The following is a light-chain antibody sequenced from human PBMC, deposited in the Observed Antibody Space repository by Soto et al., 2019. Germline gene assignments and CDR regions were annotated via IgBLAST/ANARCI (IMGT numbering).Light chain of an antibody. CDR1: NIGSKS. J-gene: IGLJ1*01. CDR2: DDR. V-gene: IGLV3-21*02. CDR3: QVWDNYPDHTYV. Sequence: SYELTQAPSVSVAPGQTARFTCGGNNIGSKSVHWYQQKPGQAPVLVVYDDRDRPSGIPERFSGSNSGNTATLTISRVEAGDEDEYYCQVWDNYPDHTYVFGIGTKVT.